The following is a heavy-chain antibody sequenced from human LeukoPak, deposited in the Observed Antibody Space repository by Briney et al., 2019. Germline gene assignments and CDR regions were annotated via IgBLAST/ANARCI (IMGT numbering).Heavy chain of an antibody. D-gene: IGHD3-9*01. CDR1: GGSISSSSYY. V-gene: IGHV4-39*07. J-gene: IGHJ5*02. CDR3: ARRRYYDILTGQMGFDP. CDR2: IYYSGSI. Sequence: SETLSLTCTVSGGSISSSSYYWGWIRQPPGKGLEWIGSIYYSGSIYYNPSLKSRVTISVDTSKNQFSLKLSSVTAADTAVYYCARRRYYDILTGQMGFDPWGQGTLVTVSS.